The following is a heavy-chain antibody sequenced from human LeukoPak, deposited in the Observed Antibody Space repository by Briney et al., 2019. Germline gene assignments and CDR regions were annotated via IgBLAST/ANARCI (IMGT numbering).Heavy chain of an antibody. CDR3: PRALGRGQPVYYYMDV. Sequence: PGGSLRLSCVASGFTFSSYGMHWVRQAPGKGLEWVAVIWYDGSNKYYADSVKGRFTISRDNSKNTLYLQMNSLRAEDTAVYYCPRALGRGQPVYYYMDVWGKGTTVTVSS. D-gene: IGHD3/OR15-3a*01. CDR2: IWYDGSNK. CDR1: GFTFSSYG. J-gene: IGHJ6*03. V-gene: IGHV3-33*01.